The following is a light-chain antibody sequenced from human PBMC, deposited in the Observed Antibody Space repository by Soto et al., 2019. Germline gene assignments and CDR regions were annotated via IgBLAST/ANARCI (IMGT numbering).Light chain of an antibody. CDR1: QSVSVW. CDR2: GAS. Sequence: DIQMTQSPSTLSASVGDRVTITCRASQSVSVWLAWYQQKPGKGPKLLIYGASKLEPGVPSRFSGSGSGTDFTLTISSLQPEDFATYYCQQSYSTPPSFGQGTKVDI. CDR3: QQSYSTPPS. J-gene: IGKJ1*01. V-gene: IGKV1-39*01.